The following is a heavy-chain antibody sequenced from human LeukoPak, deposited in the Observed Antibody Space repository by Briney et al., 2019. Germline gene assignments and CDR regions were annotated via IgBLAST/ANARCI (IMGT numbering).Heavy chain of an antibody. J-gene: IGHJ4*02. CDR3: ARISYYGGTPHFDY. V-gene: IGHV3-7*01. CDR2: IKQDGSEK. Sequence: PGGSLRLSCAASGFTFSDYYMSWIRQAPGKGLEWVANIKQDGSEKYYVDSVKGRFTISRDNAKNSLYLQMNSLRVEDTALFYCARISYYGGTPHFDYWGQGTLVTVSS. D-gene: IGHD4-23*01. CDR1: GFTFSDYY.